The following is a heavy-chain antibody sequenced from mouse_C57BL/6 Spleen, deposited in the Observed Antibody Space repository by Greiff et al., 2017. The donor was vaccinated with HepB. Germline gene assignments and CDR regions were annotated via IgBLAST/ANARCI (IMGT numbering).Heavy chain of an antibody. D-gene: IGHD1-1*01. CDR1: GYTFTDYY. Sequence: QVQLQQSGAELVRPGASVKLSCKASGYTFTDYYINWVKQRPGQGLEWIARIYPGSGNTYYNEKFKGKATLTAEKSSSTAYMQLSSLTSEDSAVYFCARGGITTVVGAMDYWGQGTSVTVSS. J-gene: IGHJ4*01. CDR3: ARGGITTVVGAMDY. CDR2: IYPGSGNT. V-gene: IGHV1-76*01.